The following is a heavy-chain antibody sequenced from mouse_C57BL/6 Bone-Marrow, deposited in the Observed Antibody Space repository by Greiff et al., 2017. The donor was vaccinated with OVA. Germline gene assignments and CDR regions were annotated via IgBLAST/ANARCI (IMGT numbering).Heavy chain of an antibody. D-gene: IGHD5-1*01. J-gene: IGHJ2*01. CDR3: AREYSYFDY. CDR1: GYSFTSYY. Sequence: QVQLQQSGPELVKPGASVTISCKASGYSFTSYYIHWVKQRPGPGLVWLGWLYPGSGNTQYNEKFKGKATLTADTSSSTAYMQLSSLTSEDSAVYYCAREYSYFDYWGQGTTLTGSS. CDR2: LYPGSGNT. V-gene: IGHV1-66*01.